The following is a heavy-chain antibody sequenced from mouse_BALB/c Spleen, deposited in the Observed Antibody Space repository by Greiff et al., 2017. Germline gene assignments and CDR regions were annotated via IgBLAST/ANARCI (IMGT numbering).Heavy chain of an antibody. CDR1: GFSLTSYG. D-gene: IGHD2-4*01. CDR3: ARDQGTDYDAYAMDY. V-gene: IGHV2-9*02. Sequence: QVQLKESGPGLVAPSQSLSITCTVSGFSLTSYGVHWVRQPPGKGLEWLGVIWAGGSTNYNSALMSRLSISKDNSKSQVFLKMNSLQTDDTAMYYCARDQGTDYDAYAMDYWGQGTSVTVSS. J-gene: IGHJ4*01. CDR2: IWAGGST.